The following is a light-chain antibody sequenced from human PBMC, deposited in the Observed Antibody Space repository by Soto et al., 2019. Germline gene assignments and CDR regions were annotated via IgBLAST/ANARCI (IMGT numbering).Light chain of an antibody. CDR3: QQHNQWPIT. CDR2: YIS. CDR1: QSAGNF. Sequence: EIVMTPSPATLSVSPGETASLSCRASQSAGNFLAWYQQTPGQAPRLLIYYISTRATGIPARFSGSGSGTEFTLTINSLQSEDSAVYYCQQHNQWPITFGQGTRLEIK. V-gene: IGKV3D-15*01. J-gene: IGKJ5*01.